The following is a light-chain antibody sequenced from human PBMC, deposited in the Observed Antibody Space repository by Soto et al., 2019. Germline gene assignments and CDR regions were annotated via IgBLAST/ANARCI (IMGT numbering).Light chain of an antibody. CDR1: SSSKW. V-gene: IGKV1-5*02. Sequence: DIQMTQSPSTLAASVGDTVTMICRSSSKWLAWYQKKPGKAPKLLIYDFSNLERGVPPRFSGSTSEAESTLTSTGLQPDDLGTYYCQHTTDFTFGQRTKVEIK. CDR3: QHTTDFT. CDR2: DFS. J-gene: IGKJ2*01.